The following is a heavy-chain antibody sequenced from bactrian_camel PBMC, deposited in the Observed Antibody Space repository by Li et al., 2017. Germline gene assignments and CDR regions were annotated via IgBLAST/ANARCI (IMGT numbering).Heavy chain of an antibody. CDR3: ARGGSGCLVASQYRY. D-gene: IGHD8*01. V-gene: IGHV3-2*01. CDR2: IKPRGNL. J-gene: IGHJ4*01. CDR1: TYTGSGYY. Sequence: HVQLVESGGGSVQAGESLRLSCTASTYTGSGYYMGWFRQAPGKEREGIACIKPRGNLGYARSVEGRFTISRDNARNTLYLQMDGLKPEDTATYYCARGGSGCLVASQYRYWGQGTQVTVSS.